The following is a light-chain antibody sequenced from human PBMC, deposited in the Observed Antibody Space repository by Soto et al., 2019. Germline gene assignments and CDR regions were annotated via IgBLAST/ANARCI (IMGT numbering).Light chain of an antibody. J-gene: IGKJ1*01. Sequence: DIQMTQSPSTLSASVGDRVTITCRASQSISRWLVWYQQKSGKAPKLLIYDASSLESGVPSRFSGSGSGTEFTLTISSLQPDDFATYYCQQYNSYPWTFGQGTKVEIK. V-gene: IGKV1-5*01. CDR2: DAS. CDR3: QQYNSYPWT. CDR1: QSISRW.